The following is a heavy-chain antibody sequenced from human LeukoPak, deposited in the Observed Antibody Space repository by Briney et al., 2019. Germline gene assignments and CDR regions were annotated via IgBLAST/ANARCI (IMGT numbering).Heavy chain of an antibody. J-gene: IGHJ4*02. CDR2: INHSGST. D-gene: IGHD3-22*01. CDR3: ARGDYYDSSGYYY. Sequence: SETLSLTCAVYGGSFSGYYWSWIRQPPGKGLEWIGEINHSGSTNYNPSLKSRVTISVDTSKNQFSPKLSSVTAADTAVYYCARGDYYDSSGYYYWGQGTLVTVSS. CDR1: GGSFSGYY. V-gene: IGHV4-34*01.